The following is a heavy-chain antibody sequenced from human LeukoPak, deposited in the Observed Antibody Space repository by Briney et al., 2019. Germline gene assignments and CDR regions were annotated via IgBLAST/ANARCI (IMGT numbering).Heavy chain of an antibody. CDR1: GFTLSSYA. CDR3: AKLSVRDALDI. J-gene: IGHJ3*02. Sequence: EGSLRLSCAASGFTLSSYAMSWVRQAPGKGLEWVSAISGSGGSTYYADSVKGRFTISRDNSKNTPYLQMNSLRAEDTAVYYCAKLSVRDALDIWGQGTMVTVSS. D-gene: IGHD2-2*01. V-gene: IGHV3-23*01. CDR2: ISGSGGST.